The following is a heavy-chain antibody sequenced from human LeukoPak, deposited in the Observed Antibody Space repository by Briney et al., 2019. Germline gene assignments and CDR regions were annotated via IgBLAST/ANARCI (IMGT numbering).Heavy chain of an antibody. CDR2: INHSGST. V-gene: IGHV4-34*01. J-gene: IGHJ6*02. CDR3: ARLKQWLVPRSYYYYYYGMDV. D-gene: IGHD6-19*01. Sequence: SETLSLTCTVSGGSISSYYWSWIRQPPGKGLEWIGEINHSGSTNYNPSLKSRVTISVDTSKNQFSQKLSSVTAADTAVYYCARLKQWLVPRSYYYYYYGMDVWGQGTTVTVSS. CDR1: GGSISSYY.